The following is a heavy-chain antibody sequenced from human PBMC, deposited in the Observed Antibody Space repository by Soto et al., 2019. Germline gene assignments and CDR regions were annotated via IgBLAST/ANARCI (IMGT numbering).Heavy chain of an antibody. Sequence: SETLSLTCTVSGGSISSGDYYWSWIRQPPGKGLEWIGYIYYGRSAYYNPSLKSRVTISVDTSKNQFSLKLSSVTAADTAVYYCARTLGGYFDYWGQGTLVTVSS. D-gene: IGHD2-15*01. J-gene: IGHJ4*02. CDR1: GGSISSGDYY. CDR2: IYYGRSA. CDR3: ARTLGGYFDY. V-gene: IGHV4-30-4*01.